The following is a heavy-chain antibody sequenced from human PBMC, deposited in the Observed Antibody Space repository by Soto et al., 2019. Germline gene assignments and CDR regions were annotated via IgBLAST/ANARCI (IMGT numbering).Heavy chain of an antibody. V-gene: IGHV4-59*08. Sequence: SETLSLTCTVSGGSISSYYWSWIRQPPGKGLEWIGYIYYSGSTNYNPSLKSRVTISVDTSKNQFSLKLSSVTAADTAVYYCARHGASLTIDYWGQGTLVTVSS. J-gene: IGHJ4*02. CDR2: IYYSGST. CDR1: GGSISSYY. D-gene: IGHD3-9*01. CDR3: ARHGASLTIDY.